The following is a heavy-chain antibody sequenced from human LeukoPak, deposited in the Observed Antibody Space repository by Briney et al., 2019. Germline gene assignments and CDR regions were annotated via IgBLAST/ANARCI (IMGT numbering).Heavy chain of an antibody. V-gene: IGHV3-23*01. D-gene: IGHD5-24*01. CDR1: GFTSSSYA. CDR3: AKERQDGYNYFDY. CDR2: ISGSGGST. Sequence: TGGSLRLSCAASGFTSSSYAMSWVRQAPGKGLEWVSAISGSGGSTYYADSVKGRFTISRDNSKNTLYLQMNSLRAEDTAVYYCAKERQDGYNYFDYWGQGTLVTVSS. J-gene: IGHJ4*02.